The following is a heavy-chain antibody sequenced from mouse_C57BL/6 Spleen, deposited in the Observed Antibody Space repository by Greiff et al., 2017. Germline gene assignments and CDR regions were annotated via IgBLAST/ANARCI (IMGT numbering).Heavy chain of an antibody. D-gene: IGHD1-1*01. V-gene: IGHV1-55*01. CDR3: ARSPSYYGSSPNYVEE. CDR1: GYTFTSYW. Sequence: QVQLQQPGAELVKPGASVKMSCKASGYTFTSYWITWVTQRPGQGLEWIGDIYPGSGSTNYNEKFKSKATLTVDTSSSTAYMQLSSLTSEDSAVYYCARSPSYYGSSPNYVEEWGQGTTLTVSS. CDR2: IYPGSGST. J-gene: IGHJ2*01.